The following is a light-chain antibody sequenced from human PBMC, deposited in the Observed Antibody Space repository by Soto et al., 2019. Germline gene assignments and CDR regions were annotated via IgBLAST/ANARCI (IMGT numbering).Light chain of an antibody. V-gene: IGKV3-15*01. CDR2: GAS. CDR3: QQYHKWPPIT. Sequence: EIVLTQSPATLSFSPRERATLSCRASQSVSSNLAWYQQKPGQAPRLLIYGASTRATGVTARFRGGGSGTEFTLTISSLQSEDSAVYYCQQYHKWPPITFGQGTRLEIK. J-gene: IGKJ5*01. CDR1: QSVSSN.